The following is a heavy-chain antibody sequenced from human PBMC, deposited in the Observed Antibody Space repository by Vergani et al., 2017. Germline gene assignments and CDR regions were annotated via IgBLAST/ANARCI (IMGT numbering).Heavy chain of an antibody. D-gene: IGHD6-19*01. CDR3: AKDIERWQWLGGYDY. Sequence: EVQLVESGGGLVKPGGSLRLSCAASGFTFSSYSMNWVRQAPGKGLEWVSSISSSSSYIYYADSVKGRFTISRDNAKNSLYLQMNSLRAEDTALYYCAKDIERWQWLGGYDYWGQGTLVTVSS. J-gene: IGHJ4*02. V-gene: IGHV3-21*04. CDR2: ISSSSSYI. CDR1: GFTFSSYS.